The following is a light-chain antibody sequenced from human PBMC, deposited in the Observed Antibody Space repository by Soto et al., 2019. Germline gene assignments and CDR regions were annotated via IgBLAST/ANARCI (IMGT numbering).Light chain of an antibody. CDR2: EVV. J-gene: IGLJ1*01. V-gene: IGLV2-8*01. CDR1: SSDVGGYNY. Sequence: HSALTQPASVSGSPGQSITISCTGTSSDVGGYNYVSWYQHHPGKAPRLIIYEVVQRPSGVPDRFSGSKSGNTASLTVSGLQAADEADYFCKSYAGSNTYVFGSGTKLTVL. CDR3: KSYAGSNTYV.